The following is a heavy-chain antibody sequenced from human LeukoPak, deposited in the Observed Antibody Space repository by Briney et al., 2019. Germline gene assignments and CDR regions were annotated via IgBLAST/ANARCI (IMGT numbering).Heavy chain of an antibody. J-gene: IGHJ4*02. CDR1: GFTFSSYG. V-gene: IGHV3-30*02. Sequence: GGSLRLSCAAPGFTFSSYGMHWVRQAPGKGLEWVAFIRYDGSNKYYADSVKGRFTISRDNAKNSLSLQMNSLRAEDTAVYYCARGPYTDYWGQGTLVTVSS. CDR2: IRYDGSNK. D-gene: IGHD4-11*01. CDR3: ARGPYTDY.